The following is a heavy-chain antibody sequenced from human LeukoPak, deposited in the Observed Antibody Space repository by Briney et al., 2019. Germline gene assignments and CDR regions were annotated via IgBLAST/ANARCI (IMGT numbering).Heavy chain of an antibody. CDR1: GFTITPYW. CDR2: INSDGYST. V-gene: IGHV3-74*01. Sequence: GGSLRLSCAAPGFTITPYWMHWVRQAPGKGLVWVSRINSDGYSTNYADSVKGRFTISRDNAKNTLYLQMNSLRADDTAVYYCARDNGFSLFDTWGPGTLVTVSS. J-gene: IGHJ5*02. D-gene: IGHD5-18*01. CDR3: ARDNGFSLFDT.